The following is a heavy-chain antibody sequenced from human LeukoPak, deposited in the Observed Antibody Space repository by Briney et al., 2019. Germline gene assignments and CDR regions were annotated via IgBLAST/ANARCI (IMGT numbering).Heavy chain of an antibody. J-gene: IGHJ4*02. Sequence: SETLSLTCTVSGGSISSYYWSWIRRPPGKGLEWIGYIYYSGSTNYNPSLKSRVTISVDTSKNQFSLKLSSVTAADTAVYYCARHAGGYDPGDYWGQGTLVTVSS. CDR1: GGSISSYY. CDR3: ARHAGGYDPGDY. CDR2: IYYSGST. V-gene: IGHV4-59*08. D-gene: IGHD5-12*01.